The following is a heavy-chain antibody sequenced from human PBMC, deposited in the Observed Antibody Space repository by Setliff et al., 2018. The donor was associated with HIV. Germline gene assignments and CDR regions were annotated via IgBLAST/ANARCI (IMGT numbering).Heavy chain of an antibody. V-gene: IGHV1-2*04. J-gene: IGHJ5*02. CDR3: ARDSCSSTSCYFDDWFDP. CDR2: INPNSGGR. Sequence: GASVKVSCKASGYTFSDYYMHWVRQAPGQGLEWTGWINPNSGGRDYAQKFQAWVTTTRDTSISTAYMELSRLRSDDTAVYYCARDSCSSTSCYFDDWFDPWGQGTLVTVSS. CDR1: GYTFSDYY. D-gene: IGHD2-2*01.